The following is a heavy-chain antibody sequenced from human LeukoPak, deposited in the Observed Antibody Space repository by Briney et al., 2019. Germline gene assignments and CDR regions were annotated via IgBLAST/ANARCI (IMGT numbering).Heavy chain of an antibody. V-gene: IGHV4-34*01. CDR1: GGSFSGYY. D-gene: IGHD1-1*01. J-gene: IGHJ6*03. Sequence: PSETLSLTCAVYGGSFSGYYWSWIRQPPGKGLEWIGEINHSGSTNYNPSLKSRVTISVDTSKNQFSLKLSSVTAADTAVYYCARGLNWNDCYYYMDVWGEGNTVTVSS. CDR3: ARGLNWNDCYYYMDV. CDR2: INHSGST.